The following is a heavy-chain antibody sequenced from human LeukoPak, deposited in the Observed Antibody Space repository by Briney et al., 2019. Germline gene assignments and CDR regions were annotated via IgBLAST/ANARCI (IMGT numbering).Heavy chain of an antibody. CDR1: GGSVSDYY. D-gene: IGHD7-27*01. V-gene: IGHV4-59*02. J-gene: IGHJ4*02. Sequence: PSDTLSLTCTISGGSVSDYYWSWIRQSPGKGLEWIGYIYHTGSTSYSPSLKSRVTISADTSQNQFSLKLSSVTAADTAVYYCASRKLGNDYWGQGTLVTVSS. CDR2: IYHTGST. CDR3: ASRKLGNDY.